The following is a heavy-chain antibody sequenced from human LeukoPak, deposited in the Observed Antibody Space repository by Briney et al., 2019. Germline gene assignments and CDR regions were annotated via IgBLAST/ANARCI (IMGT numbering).Heavy chain of an antibody. CDR3: AKGEYIPNGGYFDY. D-gene: IGHD3-10*01. CDR1: GFTFSSYG. CDR2: ISYDGSNK. J-gene: IGHJ4*02. Sequence: RRSLRLSCAASGFTFSSYGMHWVRQAPGKGLEWVAVISYDGSNKYYADSVKGRFTISRDNSKNTLYLQMNSLRAEDTAVYYCAKGEYIPNGGYFDYWGQGTLVTVSS. V-gene: IGHV3-30*18.